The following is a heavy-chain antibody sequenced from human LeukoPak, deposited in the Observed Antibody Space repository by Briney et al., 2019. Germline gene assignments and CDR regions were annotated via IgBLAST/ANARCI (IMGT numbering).Heavy chain of an antibody. CDR2: IIPIFGTA. V-gene: IGHV1-69*05. CDR1: GGTFSSYA. Sequence: ASVKVSCKASGGTFSSYAISWVRQAPGQGLEWMGGIIPIFGTANYAQKFQGRVTITTDKSTSTAYMELSSLRSEDTAVYYCASYGVASDSFYFDYWGQGTLVTVSS. CDR3: ASYGVASDSFYFDY. D-gene: IGHD5-18*01. J-gene: IGHJ4*02.